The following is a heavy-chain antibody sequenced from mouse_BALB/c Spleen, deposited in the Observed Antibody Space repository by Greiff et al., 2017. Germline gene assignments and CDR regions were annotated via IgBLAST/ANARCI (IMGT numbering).Heavy chain of an antibody. V-gene: IGHV7-3*02. Sequence: EVMLVESGGGLVQPGGSLRLSCATSGFTFTDYYMSWVRQPPGKALEWLGFIRNKANGYTTEYSASVKGRFTISRDNSQSILYLQMNTLRAEDSATYYCARSSDYDAYFDDWGQGTTLTVSS. CDR2: IRNKANGYTT. D-gene: IGHD2-4*01. CDR1: GFTFTDYY. J-gene: IGHJ2*01. CDR3: ARSSDYDAYFDD.